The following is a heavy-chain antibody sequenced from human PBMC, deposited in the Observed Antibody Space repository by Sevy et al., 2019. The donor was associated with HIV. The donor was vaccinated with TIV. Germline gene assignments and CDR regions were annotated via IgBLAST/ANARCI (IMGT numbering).Heavy chain of an antibody. CDR2: FDPEDGET. J-gene: IGHJ4*02. CDR1: GYTLTQLS. D-gene: IGHD3-22*01. V-gene: IGHV1-24*01. Sequence: ASVKVSCKVSGYTLTQLSMHWLRQAPGKGLEWVGSFDPEDGETVYEHNFQGRVSMTEDTSTDTAYMEVISLKFEDTAVYYCATTKDYYDSSGYPFDYWGQGALVTVSS. CDR3: ATTKDYYDSSGYPFDY.